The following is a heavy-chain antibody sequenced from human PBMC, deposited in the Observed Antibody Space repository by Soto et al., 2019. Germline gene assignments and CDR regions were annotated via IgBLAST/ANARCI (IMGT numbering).Heavy chain of an antibody. Sequence: SETLSLTCAVSGYSISSSNWWGWIRQPPGKGLEWIGYIYYSGTTYYNPSLKSRVTMSVDTSKNQFSLKLTSVTAMDTAVYYCARGNVVAIDYWGQGTLVTVSS. CDR2: IYYSGTT. CDR3: ARGNVVAIDY. D-gene: IGHD2-21*01. J-gene: IGHJ4*02. CDR1: GYSISSSNW. V-gene: IGHV4-28*03.